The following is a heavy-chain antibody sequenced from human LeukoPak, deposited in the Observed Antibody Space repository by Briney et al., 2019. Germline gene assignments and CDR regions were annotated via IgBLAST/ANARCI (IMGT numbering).Heavy chain of an antibody. D-gene: IGHD4-17*01. CDR2: IYFSGTT. J-gene: IGHJ6*02. V-gene: IGHV4-31*03. CDR1: GGSINSGAYY. Sequence: SETLSLTCTVSGGSINSGAYYWSWIRQHPGKGLEWIGNIYFSGTTYYNPSLMGRVTISMDTSKNQFSLKVRSVTAADTAVYYCARDQALYGDYGSHYYYYGMDVWGQGTTVTVSS. CDR3: ARDQALYGDYGSHYYYYGMDV.